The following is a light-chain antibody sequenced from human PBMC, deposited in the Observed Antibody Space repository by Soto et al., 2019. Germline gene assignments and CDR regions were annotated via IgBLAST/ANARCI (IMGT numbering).Light chain of an antibody. CDR3: QQYGSSPTWT. J-gene: IGKJ1*01. V-gene: IGKV3-20*01. Sequence: EIVLTQSPGTLSVSPGERVTLSCRASQSVSSSYLAWYQQKPGQAPRLLIYATSSRATGIPDRFSGSGSGTDFTLTISRLEPEDSAVYYCQQYGSSPTWTFGQGTKVEIK. CDR2: ATS. CDR1: QSVSSSY.